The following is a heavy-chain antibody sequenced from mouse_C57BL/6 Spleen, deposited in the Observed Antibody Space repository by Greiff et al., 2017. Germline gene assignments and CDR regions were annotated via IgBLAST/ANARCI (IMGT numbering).Heavy chain of an antibody. CDR3: ARDLTVYFDY. J-gene: IGHJ2*01. V-gene: IGHV1-64*01. Sequence: QVQLKQSGAELVKPGASVKLSCKASGYTFTSYWMHWVKQRPGQGLEWIGMIHPNSGSTNYNEKFKSKATLTVDKSSSTAYMQLSSLTSEDSAVYYCARDLTVYFDYWGQGTTLTVSS. D-gene: IGHD4-1*01. CDR1: GYTFTSYW. CDR2: IHPNSGST.